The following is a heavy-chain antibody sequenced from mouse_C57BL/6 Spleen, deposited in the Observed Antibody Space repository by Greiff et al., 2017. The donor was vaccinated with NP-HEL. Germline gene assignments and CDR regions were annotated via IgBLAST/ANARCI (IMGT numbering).Heavy chain of an antibody. Sequence: VQLQQPGAELVMPGASVKLSCKASGYTFTSYWMHWVKQRPGQGLEWIGEIDPSDSYTNYNQKFKGKSTLTVDKSSSTAYMQLSSLTSEDSAVYYCARSKTAQATGYFDYWGQGTTLTVSS. CDR1: GYTFTSYW. V-gene: IGHV1-69*01. CDR2: IDPSDSYT. D-gene: IGHD3-2*02. J-gene: IGHJ2*01. CDR3: ARSKTAQATGYFDY.